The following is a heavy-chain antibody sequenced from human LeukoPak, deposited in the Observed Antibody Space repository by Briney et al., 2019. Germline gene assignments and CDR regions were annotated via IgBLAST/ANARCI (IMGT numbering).Heavy chain of an antibody. Sequence: SVKVSCKASGGTFSSYAISWVRQAPGQGLEWMGGIIPIFGTANYAQKFQGRVTITADKSTSTAYMELSSLRSEDTAVYYCARVYCSSTSCYRAFDYWGQGILVTVSS. V-gene: IGHV1-69*06. J-gene: IGHJ4*02. CDR1: GGTFSSYA. D-gene: IGHD2-2*01. CDR2: IIPIFGTA. CDR3: ARVYCSSTSCYRAFDY.